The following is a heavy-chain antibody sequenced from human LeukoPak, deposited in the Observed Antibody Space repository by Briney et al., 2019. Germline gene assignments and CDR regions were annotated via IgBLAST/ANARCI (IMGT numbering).Heavy chain of an antibody. D-gene: IGHD6-19*01. CDR2: IYYNGNT. J-gene: IGHJ3*02. CDR1: GGSIGGHTFY. V-gene: IGHV4-39*01. CDR3: ARLTALAGHRGAFDI. Sequence: SSETLSLTCNVSGGSIGGHTFYWDWIRQPPGKGLEWIATIYYNGNTFYNPSLRSRVAISIDMSKSQFSLHLSSVTAADTAIYYCARLTALAGHRGAFDIWGPGTMVTVSS.